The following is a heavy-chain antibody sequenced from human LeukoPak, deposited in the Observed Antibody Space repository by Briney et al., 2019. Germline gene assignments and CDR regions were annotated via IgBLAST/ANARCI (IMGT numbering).Heavy chain of an antibody. J-gene: IGHJ6*03. Sequence: SETLSLTCTVSGGSISSGGYYWSWIRQPPGKGLEWIGYIYHSGSTYYNPSLKSRVTISVDTSKNQFSLKLSSVTAADTAVYYCARLKRIYYMDVWGKGTTVTVSS. V-gene: IGHV4-30-2*03. CDR3: ARLKRIYYMDV. CDR2: IYHSGST. D-gene: IGHD3-10*01. CDR1: GGSISSGGYY.